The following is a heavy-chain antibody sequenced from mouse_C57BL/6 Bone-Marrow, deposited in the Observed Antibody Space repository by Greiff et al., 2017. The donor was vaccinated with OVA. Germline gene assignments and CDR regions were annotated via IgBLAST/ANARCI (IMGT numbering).Heavy chain of an antibody. CDR3: AGGSAWFAY. V-gene: IGHV1-64*01. CDR1: GYTFTSYW. D-gene: IGHD1-1*02. J-gene: IGHJ3*01. Sequence: QVQLQQSGAELVKPGASVKLSCKASGYTFTSYWMHWVKQRPGQGLEWIGMIHPNSGSTNYNEKFKSKATLTADKSSSTAYMELRSLTSEDSAVYFCAGGSAWFAYWGQGTLVTVSA. CDR2: IHPNSGST.